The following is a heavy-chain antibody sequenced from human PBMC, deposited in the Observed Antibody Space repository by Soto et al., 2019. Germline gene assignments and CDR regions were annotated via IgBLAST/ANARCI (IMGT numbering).Heavy chain of an antibody. D-gene: IGHD2-8*01. CDR3: AKNQHAMAHDY. V-gene: IGHV3-23*01. J-gene: IGHJ4*02. CDR2: ISSSGGST. Sequence: GGSLRLSCAASGFTFSNYAMSWVRQAPGKELEWVSSISSSGGSTDYADSVKGRFTISSDNSQNTLNLQMNSLRAEDTAIYFCAKNQHAMAHDYWGPGTLVTVSS. CDR1: GFTFSNYA.